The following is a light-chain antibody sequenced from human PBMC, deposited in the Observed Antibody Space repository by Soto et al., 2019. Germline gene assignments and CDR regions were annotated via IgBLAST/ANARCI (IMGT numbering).Light chain of an antibody. V-gene: IGLV1-44*01. Sequence: QSVLTQPPSASGTPGQRVTISCSGSSSNVGRNTVNWYQQLPGTAPKLLIYRNNQRPSGVPDRLTGSKSGTSASLAISGPQSEYEADYYCAAWDDSLNAVVFGGGTKLTVL. J-gene: IGLJ2*01. CDR2: RNN. CDR1: SSNVGRNT. CDR3: AAWDDSLNAVV.